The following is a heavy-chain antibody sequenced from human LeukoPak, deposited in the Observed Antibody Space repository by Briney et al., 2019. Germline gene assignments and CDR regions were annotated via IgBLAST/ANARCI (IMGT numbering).Heavy chain of an antibody. CDR1: GYTFTSYD. CDR3: ARDGEVGAVAGTRATIIYNWFDP. V-gene: IGHV1-8*01. D-gene: IGHD6-19*01. Sequence: ASVKVSCKASGYTFTSYDINWVRQATGQGLEWMGWMNPNSGNTGYAQKFQGRVTMTRNTSISTAYMELSSLRSEDTAVYYCARDGEVGAVAGTRATIIYNWFDPWGQGTLVAVSS. J-gene: IGHJ5*02. CDR2: MNPNSGNT.